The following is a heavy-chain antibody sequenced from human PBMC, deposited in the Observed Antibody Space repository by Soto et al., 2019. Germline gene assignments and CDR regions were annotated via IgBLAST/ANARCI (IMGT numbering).Heavy chain of an antibody. CDR1: GGTFSSYA. D-gene: IGHD3-22*01. J-gene: IGHJ5*02. CDR2: IIPIFGTA. Sequence: ASVKVSCKASGGTFSSYAISWVRQAPGQGLEWMGGIIPIFGTANYAQKFQGRVTITADKSTSTAYMELSSLRSEDTAVYYCARDSPQYYYDSSGYPFDPWGQGTLVTVSS. CDR3: ARDSPQYYYDSSGYPFDP. V-gene: IGHV1-69*06.